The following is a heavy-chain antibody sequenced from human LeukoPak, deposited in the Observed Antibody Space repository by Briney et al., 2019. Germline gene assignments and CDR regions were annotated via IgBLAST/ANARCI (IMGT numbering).Heavy chain of an antibody. D-gene: IGHD3-9*01. CDR2: TRASGGRT. CDR1: GFTFSSNS. V-gene: IGHV3-23*01. J-gene: IGHJ4*02. Sequence: GGSLRLSSAASGFTFSSNSMSWDRHPQGNGIEWDSATRASGGRTFYAEYVKSRLTTCRDNSKKTLYLQMNRLRAEDTAVYYCAKDRKLGGWNDILTGYYNSEYWGQGTLVTVSS. CDR3: AKDRKLGGWNDILTGYYNSEY.